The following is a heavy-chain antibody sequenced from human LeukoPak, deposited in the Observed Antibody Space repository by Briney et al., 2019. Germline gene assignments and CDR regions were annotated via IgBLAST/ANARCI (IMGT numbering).Heavy chain of an antibody. J-gene: IGHJ4*02. CDR1: GFTFSDHY. CDR2: SRNRAKSYTT. Sequence: GGSLRLSCAVSGFTFSDHYMDWVRQAPGKGLEWVGRSRNRAKSYTTDYAASVKGRFTISRDGSKSTLYLQMNSLETEDTGVYYCSRDATGDHWGQGTLVSVS. CDR3: SRDATGDH. V-gene: IGHV3-72*01.